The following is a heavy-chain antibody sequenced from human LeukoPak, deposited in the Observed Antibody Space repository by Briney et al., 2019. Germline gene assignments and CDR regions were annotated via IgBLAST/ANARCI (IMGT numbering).Heavy chain of an antibody. CDR3: ARGRLGRQHASFFDS. Sequence: KASETLSLTCSVSDGSMGTYYWGWIRQPPGKRLEWIGYIYYSGSTTYNPSLKSRVTVSVDTSKNQFSLKLTSMTAADTAVYYCARGRLGRQHASFFDSWGRGTLVTVSS. CDR1: DGSMGTYY. J-gene: IGHJ4*01. D-gene: IGHD2-2*01. V-gene: IGHV4-59*08. CDR2: IYYSGST.